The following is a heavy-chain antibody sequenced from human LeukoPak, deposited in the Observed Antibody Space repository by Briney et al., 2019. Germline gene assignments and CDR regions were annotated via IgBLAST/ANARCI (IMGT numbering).Heavy chain of an antibody. V-gene: IGHV1-69*13. Sequence: ASVKVSCKASRGTFSTYAISWVRQAPGQGLEWMGGIIPIFGTANYAQKFQGRVTITADESTSTAYMELSSLRSEDTAVYYCAREYSRHWFDPWGQGTLVTVSS. D-gene: IGHD5-12*01. CDR3: AREYSRHWFDP. J-gene: IGHJ5*02. CDR1: RGTFSTYA. CDR2: IIPIFGTA.